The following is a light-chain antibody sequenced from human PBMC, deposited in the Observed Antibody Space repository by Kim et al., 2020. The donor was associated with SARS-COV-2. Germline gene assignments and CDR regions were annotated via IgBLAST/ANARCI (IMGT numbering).Light chain of an antibody. CDR2: GKN. Sequence: LGVSCRVTSQRDSLSSDCSSWYRQQPGQAAVLVIYGKNNRPSGIPDQCSCSSSGNTASLAITGAQAEDEADYCCDSRDSSNNRYVFGTGTKVTVL. J-gene: IGLJ1*01. V-gene: IGLV3-19*01. CDR3: DSRDSSNNRYV. CDR1: SLSSDC.